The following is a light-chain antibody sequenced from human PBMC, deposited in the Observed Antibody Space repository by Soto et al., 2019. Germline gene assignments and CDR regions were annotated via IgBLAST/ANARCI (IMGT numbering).Light chain of an antibody. CDR2: EVT. CDR3: NSYTTLSNRV. V-gene: IGLV2-14*01. J-gene: IGLJ1*01. Sequence: QSALTQPASVSGSPGQSITISCTGSGRDIGAYDYVSWYQQHPGKAPKLLIYEVTNRPSGVSDRFSGSKSGNTASLTISGLQAEDEANYYCNSYTTLSNRVFGTGTKLTVL. CDR1: GRDIGAYDY.